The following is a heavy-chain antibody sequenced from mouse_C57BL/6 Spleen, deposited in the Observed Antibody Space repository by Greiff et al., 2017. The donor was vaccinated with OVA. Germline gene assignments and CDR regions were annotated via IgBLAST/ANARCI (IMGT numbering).Heavy chain of an antibody. CDR2: ISYDGSN. D-gene: IGHD1-1*01. V-gene: IGHV3-6*01. J-gene: IGHJ1*03. CDR3: ARGGYGSSYRYFDV. Sequence: DVQLVESGPGLVKPSQSLSLTCSVTGYSITSGYYWNWIRQFPGNKLEWMGYISYDGSNNYNPSLKNRISITRDTSKNQFFLKLNSVTTEDTATYYCARGGYGSSYRYFDVWGTGTTVTVSS. CDR1: GYSITSGYY.